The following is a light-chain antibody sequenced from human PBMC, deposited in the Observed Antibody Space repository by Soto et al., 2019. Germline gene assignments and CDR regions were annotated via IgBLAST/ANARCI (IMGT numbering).Light chain of an antibody. V-gene: IGKV3-15*01. CDR3: QQYGDSPRT. CDR1: QTVGRN. Sequence: IVMTHAPTSLSVSPGEIAILSFRASQTVGRNLAWYQQKPGQAPRLLIHTASTRAPGIPARFSGSGSGTDFTLTIARLEPEDFAVYCCQQYGDSPRTFGQGTRLEIK. CDR2: TAS. J-gene: IGKJ5*01.